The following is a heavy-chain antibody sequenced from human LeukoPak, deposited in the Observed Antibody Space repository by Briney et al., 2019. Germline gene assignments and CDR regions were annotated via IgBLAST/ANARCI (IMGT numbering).Heavy chain of an antibody. CDR3: AREFVAARRGYYYGMDV. D-gene: IGHD6-6*01. Sequence: GRSLRLSCAASGFTFSSYSMNWVRQAPGKGLEWVSSISSSSSYIYYADSVKGRFTISRDNAKNSLYLQMNSLRAEDTAVYYCAREFVAARRGYYYGMDVWGQGTTVTVSS. CDR2: ISSSSSYI. CDR1: GFTFSSYS. J-gene: IGHJ6*02. V-gene: IGHV3-21*01.